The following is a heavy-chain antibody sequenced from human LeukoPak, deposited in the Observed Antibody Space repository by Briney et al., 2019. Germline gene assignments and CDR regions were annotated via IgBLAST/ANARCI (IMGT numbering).Heavy chain of an antibody. CDR2: IFPGDSDT. CDR3: ARYYFWTGSYFFDY. Sequence: KPGESLKISCKTSGFTFTTHWIAWVRQMPGEGLELMGIIFPGDSDTNYSPSFQGQVTISADKSTNTAYLQWSSLKASDTAMYYCARYYFWTGSYFFDYWGQGTLVTVSS. CDR1: GFTFTTHW. J-gene: IGHJ4*02. V-gene: IGHV5-51*01. D-gene: IGHD3/OR15-3a*01.